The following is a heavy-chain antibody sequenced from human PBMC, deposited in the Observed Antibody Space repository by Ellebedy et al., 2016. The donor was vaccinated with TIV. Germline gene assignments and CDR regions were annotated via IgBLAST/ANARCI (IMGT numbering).Heavy chain of an antibody. CDR3: AAQVGISVPGTIYDS. Sequence: ASVKVSCKTSGYTFTDYSINWVRQAPGQGLEWMGWINTNTGNPMYAQDFRGRVAFSLDTSVSTAYLQISSLKAEDTAVYYCAAQVGISVPGTIYDSWGQGTLVTVSS. J-gene: IGHJ4*02. CDR1: GYTFTDYS. D-gene: IGHD6-19*01. CDR2: INTNTGNP. V-gene: IGHV7-4-1*02.